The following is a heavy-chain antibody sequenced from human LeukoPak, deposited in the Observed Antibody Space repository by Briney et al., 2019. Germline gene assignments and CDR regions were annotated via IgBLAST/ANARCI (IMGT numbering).Heavy chain of an antibody. Sequence: SETLSLTCTVSGGSISSSSYYWGWIRQPPGKGLEWIGSIYYRGSTYYNPSLKSRVTTSVDTSKNQFSLKLSSVTAADTAVYYCARATDGPFDYWGQGTLVTVSS. CDR2: IYYRGST. J-gene: IGHJ4*02. CDR3: ARATDGPFDY. CDR1: GGSISSSSYY. V-gene: IGHV4-39*01.